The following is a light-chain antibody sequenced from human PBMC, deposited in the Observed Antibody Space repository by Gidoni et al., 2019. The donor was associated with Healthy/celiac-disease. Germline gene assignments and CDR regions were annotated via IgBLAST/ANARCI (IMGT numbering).Light chain of an antibody. CDR3: QQSYSTPLT. CDR1: QSISSN. J-gene: IGKJ4*01. CDR2: AAS. V-gene: IGKV1-39*01. Sequence: DIQMTQSPSSLSASVGDRVTITCRASQSISSNLNWYQQKPGKAPKLLIYAASSLQSGVPSRFSCSGSGTDFTLTISSLQPEDFATYYCQQSYSTPLTFXGXTKVEIK.